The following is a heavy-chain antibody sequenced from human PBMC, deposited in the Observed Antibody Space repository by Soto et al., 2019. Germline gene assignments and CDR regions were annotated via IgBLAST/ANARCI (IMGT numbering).Heavy chain of an antibody. CDR3: GETTISYHDFLTGHYDRDGYRYGMAV. J-gene: IGHJ6*02. CDR2: IYYGGRT. V-gene: IGHV4-39*01. D-gene: IGHD3-9*01. Sequence: PSETLSLTCTVSGVSVSTSTQYWGWIRQSPGKGLEWIGSIYYGGRTYYNPSLKSRVTISVDTSKNQFSLRLSSVTAADTAVYYCGETTISYHDFLTGHYDRDGYRYGMAVWGPAHTVTVSS. CDR1: GVSVSTSTQY.